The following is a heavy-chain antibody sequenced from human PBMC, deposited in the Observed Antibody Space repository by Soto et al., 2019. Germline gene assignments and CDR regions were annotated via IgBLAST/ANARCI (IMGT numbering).Heavy chain of an antibody. J-gene: IGHJ4*02. D-gene: IGHD3-3*01. Sequence: ASVKVSCKASGYTFTSYGISWVRQAPGQGLEWMGWISAYNGNTNYAQKLQGRVTMTTGTSTSTAYMELRSLRSDDTAVYYCARVTLRFLEWLGDYFDYWGQGTLVTVSS. CDR3: ARVTLRFLEWLGDYFDY. V-gene: IGHV1-18*01. CDR2: ISAYNGNT. CDR1: GYTFTSYG.